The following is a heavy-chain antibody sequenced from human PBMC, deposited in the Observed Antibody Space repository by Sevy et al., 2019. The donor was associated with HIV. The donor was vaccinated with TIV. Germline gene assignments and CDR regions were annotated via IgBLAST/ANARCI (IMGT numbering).Heavy chain of an antibody. D-gene: IGHD2-2*01. V-gene: IGHV3-53*01. CDR2: IFSGGGT. J-gene: IGHJ5*02. Sequence: GGSLRLSCSVSGITVSSTYMSWVRQAPGKGLEWVSVIFSGGGTSYADSVKGRFSISRDNPENRVYLQMKSLRVEDTATYYCATEEYTSSWITGWFDAWGQGTLVTVSS. CDR1: GITVSSTY. CDR3: ATEEYTSSWITGWFDA.